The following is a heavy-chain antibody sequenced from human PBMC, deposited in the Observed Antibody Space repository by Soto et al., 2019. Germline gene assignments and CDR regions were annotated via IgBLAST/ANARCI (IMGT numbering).Heavy chain of an antibody. V-gene: IGHV4-59*01. CDR3: ARGHDYQYSYMDV. Sequence: SETLSLTCTVSGGSIRRYYGNWIRQPPGKGLEWIGYVYYSGSTNYNPSLTSRVTISVDTTKNQFSLKLASVTAADTAVYYCARGHDYQYSYMDVWGTGITVNVSS. D-gene: IGHD4-17*01. CDR2: VYYSGST. J-gene: IGHJ6*03. CDR1: GGSIRRYY.